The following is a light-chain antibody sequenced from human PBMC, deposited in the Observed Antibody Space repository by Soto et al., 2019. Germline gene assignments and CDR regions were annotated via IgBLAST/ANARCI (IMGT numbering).Light chain of an antibody. J-gene: IGKJ2*01. CDR3: QQYGISPYT. CDR1: QSVSSSY. V-gene: IGKV3-20*01. Sequence: TMLRQSPGTLSLSPGERATLSCRASQSVSSSYLAWYQQKPGQAPRLLIYGASSRATGIPDRFSGSGSGTDFTLTICRLEPEDFAVYYCQQYGISPYTFGQGAKVDIK. CDR2: GAS.